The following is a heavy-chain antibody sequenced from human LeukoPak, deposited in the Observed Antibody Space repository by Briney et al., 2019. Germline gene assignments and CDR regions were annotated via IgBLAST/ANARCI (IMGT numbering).Heavy chain of an antibody. CDR2: ISRRGDTT. CDR3: ARDYGDYEYYFDY. D-gene: IGHD4-17*01. Sequence: GGSLRLSCGASGFTFSNYAMNWVRQVPGKGLEWLSGISRRGDTTYYTDSVKGRFTISRDNAKNSLYLQMNSLRAEDTAVYYCARDYGDYEYYFDYWGQGTLVTVSS. J-gene: IGHJ4*02. CDR1: GFTFSNYA. V-gene: IGHV3-23*01.